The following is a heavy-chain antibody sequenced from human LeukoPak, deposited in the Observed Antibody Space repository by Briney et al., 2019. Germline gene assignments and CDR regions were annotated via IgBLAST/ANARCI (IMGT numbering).Heavy chain of an antibody. Sequence: PGGSLRLSCAASGFTFSSYGMHWVRQAPGKGLEWVAVISYDGSNKYYADSVKGRFTISGDNSKNILYLQMNSLRADATAVYSCAKGGDVYNSPFDYWGQRTLVTVSS. V-gene: IGHV3-30*18. CDR3: AKGGDVYNSPFDY. J-gene: IGHJ4*02. D-gene: IGHD5-24*01. CDR2: ISYDGSNK. CDR1: GFTFSSYG.